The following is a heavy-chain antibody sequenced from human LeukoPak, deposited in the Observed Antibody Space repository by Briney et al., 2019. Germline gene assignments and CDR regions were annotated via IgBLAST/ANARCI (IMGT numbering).Heavy chain of an antibody. V-gene: IGHV1-18*01. Sequence: ASVKVSCKASGYTFTSYGISWVRQAPGQGLEWMGWISDYNGNTNYAQKLQGRVTMTTDTSTSTAYMELRSLRSDDTAVYYCARIAMVRGVMRVYFDYWGQGTLVTVSS. J-gene: IGHJ4*02. CDR1: GYTFTSYG. D-gene: IGHD3-10*01. CDR3: ARIAMVRGVMRVYFDY. CDR2: ISDYNGNT.